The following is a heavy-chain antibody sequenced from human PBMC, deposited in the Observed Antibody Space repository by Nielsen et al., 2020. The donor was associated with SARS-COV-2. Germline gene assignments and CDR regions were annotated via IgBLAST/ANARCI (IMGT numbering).Heavy chain of an antibody. J-gene: IGHJ6*02. Sequence: WIRQPPGKGLEWVAVIWYDGSNKYYADSVKGRFTISRDNAENSLSLQMNSLRAQDTAVYYCARGGAPDYYGSGSSIGMDVWGQGTTVTVSS. V-gene: IGHV3-33*01. D-gene: IGHD3-10*01. CDR2: IWYDGSNK. CDR3: ARGGAPDYYGSGSSIGMDV.